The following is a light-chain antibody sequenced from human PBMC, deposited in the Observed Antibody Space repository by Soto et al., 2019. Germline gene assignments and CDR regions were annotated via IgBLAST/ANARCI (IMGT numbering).Light chain of an antibody. Sequence: NFMLTQPHSVSASPGKTVTISCTRSSGSIASNYVQWYQQRPGSAPTPVIYEDSQRPSGVPDRFSGSIDSSSNSASLTISRLKTEDEADYYCQSFDISNVVFGGGTKLTVL. V-gene: IGLV6-57*04. J-gene: IGLJ2*01. CDR1: SGSIASNY. CDR3: QSFDISNVV. CDR2: EDS.